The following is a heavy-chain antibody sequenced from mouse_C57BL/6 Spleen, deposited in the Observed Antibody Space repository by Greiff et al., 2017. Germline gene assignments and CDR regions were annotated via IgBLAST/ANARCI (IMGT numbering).Heavy chain of an antibody. V-gene: IGHV1-42*01. Sequence: VQLQQSGPELVKPGASVKISCKASGYSFTGYYMNWVKQSPEKSLEWIGEINPSTGGTTYNQKFKAKATLTVDKSSSTAYMQLKSLTSEDSAVYYCARKGALTGTDYWGQGTTLTVSS. D-gene: IGHD4-1*01. CDR3: ARKGALTGTDY. CDR2: INPSTGGT. J-gene: IGHJ2*01. CDR1: GYSFTGYY.